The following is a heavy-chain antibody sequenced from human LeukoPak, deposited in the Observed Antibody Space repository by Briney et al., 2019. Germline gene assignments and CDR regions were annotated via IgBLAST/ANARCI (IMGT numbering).Heavy chain of an antibody. V-gene: IGHV3-7*01. CDR2: TNEAGGDK. Sequence: GGSLRLSCAASGFTFSGSWMDWVRQAPGKGLECVASTNEAGGDKYYVDSVKGRFTISRDNSKNSLSLQMNSLTAEDTAIYYCAIATTGRGAFGSWGQGTLVSVSS. CDR3: AIATTGRGAFGS. CDR1: GFTFSGSW. D-gene: IGHD1-1*01. J-gene: IGHJ4*02.